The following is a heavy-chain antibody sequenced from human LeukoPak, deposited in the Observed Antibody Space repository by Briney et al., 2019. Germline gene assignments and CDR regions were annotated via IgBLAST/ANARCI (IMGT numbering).Heavy chain of an antibody. J-gene: IGHJ4*02. CDR3: ARDLRGGNFDY. Sequence: GGSLRFSCAASGFTVSTNYMSWVRQAPGKGLEWVSVIYSGDSTYYADSVKGRFTISRHSSKNTLYLQMNSLRAEDTAVYYCARDLRGGNFDYWGQGTLVTVSS. D-gene: IGHD2-15*01. V-gene: IGHV3-53*04. CDR2: IYSGDST. CDR1: GFTVSTNY.